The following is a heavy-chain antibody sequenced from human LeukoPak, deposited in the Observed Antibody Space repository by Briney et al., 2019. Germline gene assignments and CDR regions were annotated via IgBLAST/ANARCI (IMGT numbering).Heavy chain of an antibody. CDR2: TYYSGST. D-gene: IGHD3-9*01. CDR3: ARYLTGDAFDI. Sequence: SETLSLTCAVYGGSFSGYYWSWIRQPPGKGLEWIGYTYYSGSTNYNPSLKSRVTISVDTSKNQFSLKLSSVTAADTAVYYCARYLTGDAFDIWGQGTMVTVSS. CDR1: GGSFSGYY. V-gene: IGHV4-59*08. J-gene: IGHJ3*02.